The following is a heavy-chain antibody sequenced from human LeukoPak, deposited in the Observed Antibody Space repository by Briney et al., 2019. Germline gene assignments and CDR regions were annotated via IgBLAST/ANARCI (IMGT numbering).Heavy chain of an antibody. V-gene: IGHV1-18*01. CDR2: ISTYNENT. J-gene: IGHJ4*02. D-gene: IGHD6-13*01. CDR3: ARDVGSSWYGVDY. CDR1: GYTFTNYG. Sequence: ASVRVSCKASGYTFTNYGISWVRQAPGQGLEWMGWISTYNENTNYAQKLQGRVTMTTDTSTSTAYMELRSLRSGDTAVYYCARDVGSSWYGVDYWGQGTLVTVSS.